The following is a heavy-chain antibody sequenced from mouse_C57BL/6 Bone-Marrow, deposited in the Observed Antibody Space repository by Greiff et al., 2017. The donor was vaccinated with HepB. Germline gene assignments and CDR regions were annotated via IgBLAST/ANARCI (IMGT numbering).Heavy chain of an antibody. CDR2: IYPGSGST. CDR1: GYTFTSYW. D-gene: IGHD1-1*01. Sequence: QVQLQQPGAELVKPGASVKMSCKASGYTFTSYWITWVKQRPGQGLEWIGDIYPGSGSTNYNEKFKSKATLTVDTSSSTAYMQLSSLTSEDSAVYYCARYRASFIYYYGSSHWYFDVWGTGTTVTVSS. J-gene: IGHJ1*03. CDR3: ARYRASFIYYYGSSHWYFDV. V-gene: IGHV1-55*01.